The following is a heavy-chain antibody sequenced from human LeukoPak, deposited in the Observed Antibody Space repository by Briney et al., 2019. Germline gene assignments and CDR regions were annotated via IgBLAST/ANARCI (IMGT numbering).Heavy chain of an antibody. CDR2: ITTYNGNT. D-gene: IGHD4-17*01. CDR1: GYTLTSYP. Sequence: SSETVSRKASGYTLTSYPSSWVQQAPGPALEWMGWITTYNGNTNYAQKLQGRVTMTTDTSTSTAYMDLRGLRSDDTAVYYCARGYDYGDYVGDFDYWGQGTLVTVSS. CDR3: ARGYDYGDYVGDFDY. V-gene: IGHV1-18*01. J-gene: IGHJ4*02.